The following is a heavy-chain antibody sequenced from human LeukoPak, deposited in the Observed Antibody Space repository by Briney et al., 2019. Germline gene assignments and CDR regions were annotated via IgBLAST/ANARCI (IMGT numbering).Heavy chain of an antibody. Sequence: GGSLRLSCAGSGFTLSSAWMTWVRQAPGKGLEWVGLSRSKTDGGTTDYAAPGKGRFTISRDDSKNTLYLQMSSLKTEDTAVYYCAKYCISADCYANWFGPWGQGTLVTVSS. J-gene: IGHJ5*02. CDR3: AKYCISADCYANWFGP. CDR1: GFTLSSAW. D-gene: IGHD2-2*01. CDR2: SRSKTDGGTT. V-gene: IGHV3-15*01.